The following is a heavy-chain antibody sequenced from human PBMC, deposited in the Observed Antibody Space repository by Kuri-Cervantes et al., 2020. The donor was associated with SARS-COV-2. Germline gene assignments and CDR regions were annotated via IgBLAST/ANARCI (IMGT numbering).Heavy chain of an antibody. V-gene: IGHV3-30*03. CDR1: GFRFSSYG. CDR3: ARVEGISLDY. J-gene: IGHJ4*02. CDR2: ISHDGNNK. D-gene: IGHD3-3*01. Sequence: GESLKISCAASGFRFSSYGMHWVRQAPGKGLEWVAVISHDGNNKYYADSVKGRFTISRDNSKNTLYLQMNSLRAEDTAVYYCARVEGISLDYWGQGTLVTVSS.